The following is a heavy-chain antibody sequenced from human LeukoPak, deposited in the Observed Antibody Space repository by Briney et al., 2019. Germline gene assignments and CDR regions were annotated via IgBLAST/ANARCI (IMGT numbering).Heavy chain of an antibody. CDR1: GFTFSDYY. Sequence: GGSLRLSCAASGFTFSDYYMSWIRQAPGKGLECVSYISSSGSTIYYADSVKGRFTISRDNAKNSLYLQMNSLRAEDTAVYCCAGESRFLHSYGPSRIDYWGQGTLVTVSS. D-gene: IGHD5-18*01. CDR2: ISSSGSTI. V-gene: IGHV3-11*01. CDR3: AGESRFLHSYGPSRIDY. J-gene: IGHJ4*02.